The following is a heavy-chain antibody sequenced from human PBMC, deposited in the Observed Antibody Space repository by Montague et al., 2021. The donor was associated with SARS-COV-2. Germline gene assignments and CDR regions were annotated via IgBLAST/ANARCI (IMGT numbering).Heavy chain of an antibody. CDR3: AKASWIQLWFRTPYFDY. CDR2: ISGSVGSP. Sequence: SLRLSCAASGFTLSSYALSWVRQAPGKGLEWVSAISGSVGSPYYSYSXXVLFTISRDNSKNTLYLQMNSLRAEDTAVYYCAKASWIQLWFRTPYFDYWGQGTLVTVSS. J-gene: IGHJ4*02. D-gene: IGHD5-18*01. CDR1: GFTLSSYA. V-gene: IGHV3-23*01.